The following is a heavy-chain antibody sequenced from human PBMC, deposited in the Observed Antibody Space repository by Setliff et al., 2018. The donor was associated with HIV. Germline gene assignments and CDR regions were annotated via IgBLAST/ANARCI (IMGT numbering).Heavy chain of an antibody. CDR1: GFTFSAYW. CDR2: IKPDGSDK. CDR3: ARVYTYTYDY. V-gene: IGHV3-7*01. J-gene: IGHJ4*02. D-gene: IGHD1-1*01. Sequence: GGSLRLSCAASGFTFSAYWMSWVRQAPGKGLERVANIKPDGSDKCYVDSVKSRFTISRDNAKNSVYLEMNSLRDEDTALYYCARVYTYTYDYWGQGTLVTVSS.